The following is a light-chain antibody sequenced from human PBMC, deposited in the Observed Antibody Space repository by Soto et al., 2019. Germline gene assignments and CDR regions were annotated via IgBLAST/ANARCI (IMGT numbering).Light chain of an antibody. CDR3: TYYGGSNTWV. CDR1: SSDVGGYNY. J-gene: IGLJ3*02. V-gene: IGLV2-8*01. CDR2: EVS. Sequence: QSVLTQPPSASGAPGQSVTISCTGTSSDVGGYNYVYWYQHHPGKAPKLMIYEVSKRPSGVPDRFSGSTCGTTASLTVSGHDAEEADDYYRTYYGGSNTWVFGGGTKLTVL.